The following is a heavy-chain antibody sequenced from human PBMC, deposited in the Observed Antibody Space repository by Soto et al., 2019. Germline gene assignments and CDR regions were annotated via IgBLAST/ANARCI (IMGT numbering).Heavy chain of an antibody. V-gene: IGHV3-33*01. J-gene: IGHJ6*02. D-gene: IGHD2-2*01. CDR1: GFTFSSYG. Sequence: QVQLVESGGGVVQPGRSLRLSCAASGFTFSSYGMHWVRQAPGKGLEWVAVIWYDGSNKYYADSVKGRFTISRDNSKNKLYLQMNSPRAEDTAVYYCARDDAGVVPGAYGMDVWGQGTTVTVSS. CDR3: ARDDAGVVPGAYGMDV. CDR2: IWYDGSNK.